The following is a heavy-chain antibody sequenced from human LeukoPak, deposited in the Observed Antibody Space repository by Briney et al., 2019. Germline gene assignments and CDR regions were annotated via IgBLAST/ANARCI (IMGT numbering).Heavy chain of an antibody. D-gene: IGHD3-10*01. CDR1: GYTFTSYA. CDR2: ISADNGNT. J-gene: IGHJ4*02. V-gene: IGHV1-18*01. CDR3: ARDRFYYGSGSYYFFPLFDY. Sequence: ASVKVSCKASGYTFTSYAISWVRQAPGQGLEWMGWISADNGNTDYAQRFQGRVTMTTDTSTTTAYMELRSLRSDDTAVYYCARDRFYYGSGSYYFFPLFDYWGQGTLVTVSS.